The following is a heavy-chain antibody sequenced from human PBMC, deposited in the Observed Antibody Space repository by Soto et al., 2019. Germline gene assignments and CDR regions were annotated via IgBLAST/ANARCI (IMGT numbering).Heavy chain of an antibody. CDR3: AVAMVREILIFESSGMHV. V-gene: IGHV1-69*01. J-gene: IGHJ6*02. CDR1: GGSFNNYA. CDR2: IIPNFDTP. D-gene: IGHD3-10*01. Sequence: QVHLVQSGAEVKKPGSSVKVSCKTSGGSFNNYAVSWVRQAPGQGLEWMGGIIPNFDTPNYAQKFQPSITIIADESTSTVYMELRSLRSNDTAVYYCAVAMVREILIFESSGMHVWGQGTTVIVSS.